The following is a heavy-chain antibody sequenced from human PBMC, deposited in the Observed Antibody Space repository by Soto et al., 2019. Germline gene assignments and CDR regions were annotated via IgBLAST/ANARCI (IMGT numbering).Heavy chain of an antibody. J-gene: IGHJ3*02. D-gene: IGHD2-2*01. CDR3: ASRYCSSTSCYAGRAFDI. Sequence: GGSLRLSCAASGFTFSSYSMNWVRQAPGKGLEWVSYISSSSSTIYYADSVKGRFTISRDNAKNSLYLQMNSLRAEDTAVYYCASRYCSSTSCYAGRAFDIWGQGTMVTVSS. V-gene: IGHV3-48*01. CDR1: GFTFSSYS. CDR2: ISSSSSTI.